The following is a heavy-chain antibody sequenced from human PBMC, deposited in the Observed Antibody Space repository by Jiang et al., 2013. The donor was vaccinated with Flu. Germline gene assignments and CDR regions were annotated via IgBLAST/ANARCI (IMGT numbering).Heavy chain of an antibody. J-gene: IGHJ4*02. Sequence: CAASGLSFSDHFMDWVRQAPGKGLEWVGRSRDKANRYSTEYAASVKGRFTISRDDSNNAVFLQMNSLKIEDTAVYYCARMVTRHNSAWAVFDYWGPGTLVTVSS. V-gene: IGHV3-72*01. CDR3: ARMVTRHNSAWAVFDY. CDR2: SRDKANRYST. D-gene: IGHD4-23*01. CDR1: GLSFSDHF.